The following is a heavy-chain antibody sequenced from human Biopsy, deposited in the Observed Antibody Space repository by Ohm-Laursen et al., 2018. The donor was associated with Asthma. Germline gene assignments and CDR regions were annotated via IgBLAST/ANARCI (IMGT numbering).Heavy chain of an antibody. CDR3: ARTYYDFLTGQVIDAFAI. Sequence: ASVKVSCKASGYTFINYAIHWVCQAPGQRLEWMGWINAGNGNTKYSQKFQGRVTITRDTSASTAYMELSSLRSEDTAVYYCARTYYDFLTGQVIDAFAIWGQGTVVTVSS. CDR1: GYTFINYA. CDR2: INAGNGNT. V-gene: IGHV1-3*01. D-gene: IGHD3-9*01. J-gene: IGHJ3*02.